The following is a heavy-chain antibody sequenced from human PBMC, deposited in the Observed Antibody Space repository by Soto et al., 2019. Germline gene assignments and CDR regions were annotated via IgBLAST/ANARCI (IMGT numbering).Heavy chain of an antibody. CDR1: GDSVSSNSAA. J-gene: IGHJ6*03. CDR3: AGTTSHYWYYMDV. V-gene: IGHV6-1*01. D-gene: IGHD1-7*01. CDR2: TYYRTRWYY. Sequence: QVQLQESGPGLVKPSQTLSLTCVISGDSVSSNSAAWKWIRQSPSRGLGWLGRTYYRTRWYYDYAVSVRSRITVNPDTSKNQFSLQLTSVTPEDTAVYYCAGTTSHYWYYMDVWGKGTTVTVSS.